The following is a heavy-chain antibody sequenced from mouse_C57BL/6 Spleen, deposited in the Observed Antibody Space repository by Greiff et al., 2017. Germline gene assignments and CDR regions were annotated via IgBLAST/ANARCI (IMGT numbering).Heavy chain of an antibody. V-gene: IGHV6-3*01. CDR2: IRLKSDNYAT. CDR3: AVIYYDYDYFDY. J-gene: IGHJ2*01. D-gene: IGHD2-4*01. CDR1: GFTFSNYW. Sequence: EVHLVESGGGLVQPGGSMKFSCVASGFTFSNYWMNWVRQSPEKGLEWVAQIRLKSDNYATHYAESVKGRFTISRDDSKSSVYLQMNNLRAEDTGIYYCAVIYYDYDYFDYWGQGTTLTVSS.